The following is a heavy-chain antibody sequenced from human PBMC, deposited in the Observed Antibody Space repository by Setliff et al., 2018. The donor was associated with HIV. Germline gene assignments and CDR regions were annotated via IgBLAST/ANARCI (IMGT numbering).Heavy chain of an antibody. CDR1: GFTFSSYA. J-gene: IGHJ3*02. Sequence: PGGSLRLSCSASGFTFSSYAMHWVRQAPGKGLEYVSAISSNGGSTYYADSVKGRFTISRDNSKNTLYLQMSSLRPEDTAVYYCVTRPAYNPSAFDIWGQGTMVTVSS. CDR3: VTRPAYNPSAFDI. CDR2: ISSNGGST. V-gene: IGHV3-64D*09. D-gene: IGHD1-1*01.